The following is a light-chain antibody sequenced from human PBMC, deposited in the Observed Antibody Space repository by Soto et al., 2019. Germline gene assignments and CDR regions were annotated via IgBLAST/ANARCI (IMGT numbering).Light chain of an antibody. Sequence: EIVMTQSPATLSVSPGERATLSCRASQSVSSNLAWYQQKPGQAPRLLIYGASTRATGIPARFSGSGSGTEFTLTISSLQSEDFAVYYCQQYNNCPPLTFGGGPKVDI. CDR3: QQYNNCPPLT. CDR2: GAS. CDR1: QSVSSN. V-gene: IGKV3-15*01. J-gene: IGKJ4*01.